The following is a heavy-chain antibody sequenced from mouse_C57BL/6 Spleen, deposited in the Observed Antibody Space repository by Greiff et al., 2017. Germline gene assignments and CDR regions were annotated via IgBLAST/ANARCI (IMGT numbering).Heavy chain of an antibody. J-gene: IGHJ4*01. CDR3: ARLTGTGAMDY. CDR1: GYTFTSYW. V-gene: IGHV1-64*01. Sequence: QVQLQQPGAELVKPGASVKLSCKASGYTFTSYWMHWVKQRPGQGLEWIGMIHPNSGSTNYNEKFKSKATLTVDKSSSTAYMQLSSLTSEDSAVYYCARLTGTGAMDYWGQGTSVTVSS. D-gene: IGHD4-1*01. CDR2: IHPNSGST.